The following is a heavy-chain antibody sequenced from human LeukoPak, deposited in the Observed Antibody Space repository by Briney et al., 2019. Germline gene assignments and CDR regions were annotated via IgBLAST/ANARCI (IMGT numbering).Heavy chain of an antibody. D-gene: IGHD2-2*01. V-gene: IGHV3-74*01. CDR1: GFTFSSYW. Sequence: GGSLRLSCAASGFTFSSYWMHWVRQAPGKGLVWVSRINTDGSSTSYADSVKGRFTISRDNAKNTLYLQMNSLRAEDTAVYYCATDSYCSTISCSYFQHWGQGTLVTVSS. CDR2: INTDGSST. CDR3: ATDSYCSTISCSYFQH. J-gene: IGHJ1*01.